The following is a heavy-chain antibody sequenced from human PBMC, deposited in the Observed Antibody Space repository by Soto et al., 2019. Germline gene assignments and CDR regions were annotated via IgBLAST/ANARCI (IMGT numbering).Heavy chain of an antibody. CDR3: VSDRGYGHASAPYS. CDR1: GFAFGSYG. D-gene: IGHD5-18*01. J-gene: IGHJ4*02. V-gene: IGHV3-30*03. Sequence: QAQLVESGGGVVQPGRSLRLSCAASGFAFGSYGMHWVRQAPGTGLEWVAVISYDGSLQHYADSVKGRFTISRDNSKNMVLLQISSLRAEDTAVYYCVSDRGYGHASAPYSWGQGTLVSGSS. CDR2: ISYDGSLQ.